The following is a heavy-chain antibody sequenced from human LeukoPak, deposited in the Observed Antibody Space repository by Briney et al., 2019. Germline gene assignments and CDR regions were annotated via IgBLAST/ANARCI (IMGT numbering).Heavy chain of an antibody. D-gene: IGHD6-19*01. CDR3: AKDFIAVADYMDV. J-gene: IGHJ6*03. Sequence: PGESLRLSCAASGFTFSSYAMSWVRQAPGKGLEWVSAISGSGASTYYADSVKGRFTVSRDNSKNTLYLQMNSLRAEDTAVYYCAKDFIAVADYMDVWGKGTTVTVSS. CDR2: ISGSGAST. V-gene: IGHV3-23*01. CDR1: GFTFSSYA.